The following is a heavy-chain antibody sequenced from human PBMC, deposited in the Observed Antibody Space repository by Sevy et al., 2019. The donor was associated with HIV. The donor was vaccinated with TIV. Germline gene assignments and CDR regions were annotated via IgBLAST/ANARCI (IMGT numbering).Heavy chain of an antibody. V-gene: IGHV3-7*01. D-gene: IGHD3-22*01. J-gene: IGHJ4*02. CDR1: GFTLSSYW. Sequence: GGSLRLSCAASGFTLSSYWISWVRQAPGKGLEWVANIKQDGSEKYYVDSVKGRFTISRDNAKNSLYLQMNSLRVEDTAAYYCARARAYYYDNSGYSFDYWGQGTLVTVSS. CDR3: ARARAYYYDNSGYSFDY. CDR2: IKQDGSEK.